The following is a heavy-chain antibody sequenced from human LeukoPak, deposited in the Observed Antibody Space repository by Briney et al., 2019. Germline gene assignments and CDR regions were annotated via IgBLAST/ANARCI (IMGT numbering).Heavy chain of an antibody. Sequence: GGSLRLSCAASGFTFDDYAMHWVRQAPGKGLEWVSLISWDGGSTYYAGSVMGRFTISRDNSKNSLYLQMNSLRPEDTALYYCAKDVRGSTSWYGLDYWGQGTLVTVSS. V-gene: IGHV3-43D*03. CDR3: AKDVRGSTSWYGLDY. CDR2: ISWDGGST. J-gene: IGHJ4*02. D-gene: IGHD6-13*01. CDR1: GFTFDDYA.